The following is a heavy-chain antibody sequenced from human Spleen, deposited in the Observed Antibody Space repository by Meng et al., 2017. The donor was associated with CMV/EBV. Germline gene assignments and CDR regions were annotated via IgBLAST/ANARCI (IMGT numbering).Heavy chain of an antibody. Sequence: GESLKISCAASGFTFSSYSMNWVRQAPGKGLEWVSYISSSGSTIYYADSVKGRFTISRDNAKNSLYLQMNSLRAEDTAVYYCARDPGSTHYYYYGMDVWGQGTTVTVSS. D-gene: IGHD2-2*01. CDR1: GFTFSSYS. CDR3: ARDPGSTHYYYYGMDV. J-gene: IGHJ6*02. CDR2: ISSSGSTI. V-gene: IGHV3-48*04.